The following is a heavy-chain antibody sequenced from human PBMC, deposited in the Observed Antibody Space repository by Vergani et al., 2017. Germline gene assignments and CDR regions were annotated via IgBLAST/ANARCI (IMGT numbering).Heavy chain of an antibody. Sequence: EVQLLESGGGSAQPGESLRLSCVASGFTFSSYSMSWVRQAPGKGLEWVSFISSSSTTISYADSVKGRFTISRDNGEYSLYLQMNSLRAEDTAVYFCARGTPGYQGGDRRLDPWGQGTLVTVSS. CDR3: ARGTPGYQGGDRRLDP. CDR2: ISSSSTTI. D-gene: IGHD5-12*01. V-gene: IGHV3-48*01. J-gene: IGHJ5*02. CDR1: GFTFSSYS.